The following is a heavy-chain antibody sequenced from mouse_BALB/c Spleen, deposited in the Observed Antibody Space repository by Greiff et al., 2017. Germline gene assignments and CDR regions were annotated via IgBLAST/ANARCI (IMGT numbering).Heavy chain of an antibody. CDR1: GFTFSSYA. CDR3: ARGDYGSSWFAY. Sequence: EVMLVESGGGLVKPGGSLKLSCAASGFTFSSYALSWVRQTPEKRLEWVASISSGGSTYYPDSVKGRFTISRDNARNILYLQMSSLRSEDTAMYYCARGDYGSSWFAYWGQGTLVTVSA. CDR2: ISSGGST. V-gene: IGHV5-6-5*01. D-gene: IGHD1-1*01. J-gene: IGHJ3*01.